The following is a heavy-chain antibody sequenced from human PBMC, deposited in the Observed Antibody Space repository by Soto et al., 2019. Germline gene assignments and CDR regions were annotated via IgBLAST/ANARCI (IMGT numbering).Heavy chain of an antibody. V-gene: IGHV3-33*01. D-gene: IGHD6-6*01. CDR2: IWYDGSNK. J-gene: IGHJ6*02. CDR3: ASTQLARSYYYYGMDV. CDR1: GFTFSSYG. Sequence: GGSLRLSCAASGFTFSSYGMHWVRQAPGKGLEWVAVIWYDGSNKYYADSVKGRFTISRDNSKNTLYLQMNSLRAEDTAVYYCASTQLARSYYYYGMDVWGQGTLVTVSS.